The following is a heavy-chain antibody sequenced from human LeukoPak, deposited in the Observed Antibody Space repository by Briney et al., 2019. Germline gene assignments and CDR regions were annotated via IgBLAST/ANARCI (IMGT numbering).Heavy chain of an antibody. V-gene: IGHV1-69*05. D-gene: IGHD3-22*01. J-gene: IGHJ3*02. CDR1: GGTFSSYA. Sequence: EASVKVSCKVSGGTFSSYAISWVRQAPGQGLEWMGGIIPIFGTANYAQKFQGRVTITTDESTSTAYMELSSLRSEDTAVYYCAREGRVIVALKDAFDIWGQGTMVTVSS. CDR2: IIPIFGTA. CDR3: AREGRVIVALKDAFDI.